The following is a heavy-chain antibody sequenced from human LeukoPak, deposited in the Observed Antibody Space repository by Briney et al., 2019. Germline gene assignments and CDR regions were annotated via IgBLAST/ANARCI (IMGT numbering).Heavy chain of an antibody. Sequence: GGSLRLSCAASGFTFRNHAMNWVRQAPGKGLEWVSSISGSSSDIYYADSVKGRFTISRDNAKNSLYLQMNSLRAEDTAVYYCAKDDYYDTSGYRDWGQGTLVTVSS. CDR2: ISGSSSDI. D-gene: IGHD3-22*01. CDR3: AKDDYYDTSGYRD. J-gene: IGHJ4*02. V-gene: IGHV3-21*01. CDR1: GFTFRNHA.